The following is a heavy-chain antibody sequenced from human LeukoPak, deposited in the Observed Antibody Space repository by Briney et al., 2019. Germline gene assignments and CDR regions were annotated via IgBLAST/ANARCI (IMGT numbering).Heavy chain of an antibody. CDR1: GYSSSSGYY. D-gene: IGHD2-2*01. CDR3: ARVPNSGLPGKYYFDY. Sequence: SETLSLTCTVSGYSSSSGYYWGWLRQPPGKGLEWIGSIYHSGSTYYNPSLKSRVTISVDTSKNQFSLRLSSVTAADTAVYYCARVPNSGLPGKYYFDYWGQGTLVTVSS. CDR2: IYHSGST. V-gene: IGHV4-38-2*02. J-gene: IGHJ4*02.